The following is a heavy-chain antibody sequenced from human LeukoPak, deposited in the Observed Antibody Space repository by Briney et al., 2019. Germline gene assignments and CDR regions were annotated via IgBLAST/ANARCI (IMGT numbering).Heavy chain of an antibody. Sequence: GESLKISCKGSGYSFTSYWIGWVRQMPGEGLEWMGIIYPGDSDTRYSPSFQGQVTISADKSISTAYLQWSSLKASDTAMYYCARNYVSGSYSRGDYFDYWGQGTLVTVSS. J-gene: IGHJ4*02. CDR2: IYPGDSDT. V-gene: IGHV5-51*01. CDR3: ARNYVSGSYSRGDYFDY. CDR1: GYSFTSYW. D-gene: IGHD1-26*01.